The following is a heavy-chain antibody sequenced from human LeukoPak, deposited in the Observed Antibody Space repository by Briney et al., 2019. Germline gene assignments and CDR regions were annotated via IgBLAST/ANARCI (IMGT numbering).Heavy chain of an antibody. V-gene: IGHV1-69*08. CDR3: ARVNLRGSQYNWFDP. J-gene: IGHJ5*02. CDR2: ITPIIDST. D-gene: IGHD1-26*01. CDR1: GGTLNTHI. Sequence: SVKVSCKASGGTLNTHIFTWVRQAPGQGLEWMGRITPIIDSTKYAQKFQGRVTITADKSTSTVYMELSSPRSEDTAVYYCARVNLRGSQYNWFDPWGQGTLVTVSS.